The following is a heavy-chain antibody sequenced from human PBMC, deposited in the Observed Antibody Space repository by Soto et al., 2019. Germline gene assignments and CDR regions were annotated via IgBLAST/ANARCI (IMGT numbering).Heavy chain of an antibody. CDR1: GGTFVDPG. CDR2: IRSKANSYAT. CDR3: AKDEYYYSRSGYYIFDS. D-gene: IGHD3-22*01. Sequence: GRPLRLPSRAAGGTFVDPGRRRVIQDSGKGLEWVGRIRSKANSYATAYAASVKGRFTISRDDSKKTLYLQMNSLRPEDTALYYCAKDEYYYSRSGYYIFDSWGQGTLVTVSS. V-gene: IGHV3-73*01. J-gene: IGHJ4*02.